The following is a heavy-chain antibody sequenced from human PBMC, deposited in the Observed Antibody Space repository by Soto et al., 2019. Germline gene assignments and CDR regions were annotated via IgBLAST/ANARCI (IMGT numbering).Heavy chain of an antibody. CDR3: ARRGTDMFSPLDF. J-gene: IGHJ4*02. Sequence: GESLKISCKTSGYSFTNYWIGWVRQMPGEGLEWMGVIYPGDSETRYSPSFEGQVTISADKSTSTAYLQWRTLKASDTAIYYCARRGTDMFSPLDFWGQGTLVTVSS. D-gene: IGHD3-10*02. V-gene: IGHV5-51*01. CDR2: IYPGDSET. CDR1: GYSFTNYW.